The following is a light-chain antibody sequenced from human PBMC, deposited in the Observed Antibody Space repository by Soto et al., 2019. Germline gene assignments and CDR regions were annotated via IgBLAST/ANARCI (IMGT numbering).Light chain of an antibody. CDR2: GAS. J-gene: IGKJ1*01. CDR1: ESISGN. V-gene: IGKV3-15*01. CDR3: QQYNNWPPWT. Sequence: IVMTQPPATLSVSPGDRATLSCRASESISGNLAWYQRRPGQAPRLLIYGASTRATGIPDRFSGSGSGTEFTLTISSLQSEDFAVYYCQQYNNWPPWTFGQGTKVEIK.